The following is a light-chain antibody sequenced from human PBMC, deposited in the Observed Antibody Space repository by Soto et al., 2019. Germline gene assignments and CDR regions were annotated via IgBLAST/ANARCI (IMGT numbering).Light chain of an antibody. V-gene: IGKV3-11*01. CDR3: QQRSSSIT. CDR2: DAS. Sequence: EIVLTQSPVTLSLSPGERATLSCRASQSVSSSLAWYQQKPGQAPRLLIYDASNTATGIPARFSGSVSGTDFTLTISSLEPEDFAIYYCQQRSSSITFGQGTRLETK. J-gene: IGKJ5*01. CDR1: QSVSSS.